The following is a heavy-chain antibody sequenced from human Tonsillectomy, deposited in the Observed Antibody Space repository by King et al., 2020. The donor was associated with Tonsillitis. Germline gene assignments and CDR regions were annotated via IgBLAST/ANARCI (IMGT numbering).Heavy chain of an antibody. V-gene: IGHV3-33*05. D-gene: IGHD6-19*01. J-gene: IGHJ4*02. CDR2: ISSDASRE. CDR1: GFDFSSYG. Sequence: VQLVESGGGVVQPGGSLRLSCASSGFDFSSYGMHWVRQAPGKGLEWVAVISSDASRENYADSVKGRFTISRDNSKNTLYLQMNSLRAEDTAVYYCARERLYSSDWGIDYWGQGSLVTVSS. CDR3: ARERLYSSDWGIDY.